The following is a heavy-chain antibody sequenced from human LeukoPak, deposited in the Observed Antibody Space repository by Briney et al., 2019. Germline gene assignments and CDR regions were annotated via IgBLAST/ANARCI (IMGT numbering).Heavy chain of an antibody. V-gene: IGHV4-59*01. Sequence: SSETLSLTCTVSGGSISSYYWSWIRQPPGKGLEWIGYIYYSGSTNYNPSLKSRVTISVDTSKNQFSLKLSSVTAADTAVYYCARGDGYNYRYWGQGTLVTVSS. J-gene: IGHJ4*02. D-gene: IGHD5-24*01. CDR3: ARGDGYNYRY. CDR1: GGSISSYY. CDR2: IYYSGST.